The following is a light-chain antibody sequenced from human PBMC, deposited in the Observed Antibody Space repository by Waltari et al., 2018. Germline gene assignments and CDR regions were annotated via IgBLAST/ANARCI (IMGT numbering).Light chain of an antibody. J-gene: IGKJ2*01. CDR2: DAS. Sequence: EIVLTQSPATLSLSPGDTATLSCRASQSVGTYLAWYQQKPGQAPRLLIYDASNRATGIPARFRGSGSGTDFTLTISSLEAEDFAVYYCQQRSSWTPHTFGQGARLEIK. V-gene: IGKV3-11*01. CDR3: QQRSSWTPHT. CDR1: QSVGTY.